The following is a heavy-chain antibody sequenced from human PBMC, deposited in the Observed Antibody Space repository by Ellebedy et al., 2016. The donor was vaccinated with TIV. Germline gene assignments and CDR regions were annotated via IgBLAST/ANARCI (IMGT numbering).Heavy chain of an antibody. CDR2: MYYSGST. V-gene: IGHV4-39*07. CDR3: ARGRSLEAFDI. D-gene: IGHD1-1*01. J-gene: IGHJ3*02. Sequence: SETLSLTCSLSGGSISSGSYYWGWSRQPPGKGLDWIGNMYYSGSTYYNPSLKSRVTISGDTSKNLFSLKLRSVTAADTAVYYCARGRSLEAFDIWGQGTVVTVSS. CDR1: GGSISSGSYY.